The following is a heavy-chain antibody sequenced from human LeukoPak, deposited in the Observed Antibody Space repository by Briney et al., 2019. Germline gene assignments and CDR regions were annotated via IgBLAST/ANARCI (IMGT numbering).Heavy chain of an antibody. Sequence: PSETLSLTCSVSGGSISSGSYYRTWVRQPAGRGLEWIGRIYTSGSTNYNPSLKSRVTISIDTSKNHFSLKLTSVTAADTAVYYCARDIGTGWFASQGHNWFDPWGQGTLVTVSS. J-gene: IGHJ5*02. CDR1: GGSISSGSYY. CDR2: IYTSGST. V-gene: IGHV4-61*02. CDR3: ARDIGTGWFASQGHNWFDP. D-gene: IGHD6-19*01.